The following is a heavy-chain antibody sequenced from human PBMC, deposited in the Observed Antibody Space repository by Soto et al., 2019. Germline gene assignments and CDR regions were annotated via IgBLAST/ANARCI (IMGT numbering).Heavy chain of an antibody. Sequence: NPSETLSLTCTVSGGSVTSFYWSWVRQPPGQGLDWIGFVHYSGSTKYNPSLQSRVTISLDPSQNQLSLRLKSVTAADTAVYYCARESAGSHKNNWFDPWGQGTLVTVSS. V-gene: IGHV4-59*02. CDR1: GGSVTSFY. CDR2: VHYSGST. CDR3: ARESAGSHKNNWFDP. J-gene: IGHJ5*02.